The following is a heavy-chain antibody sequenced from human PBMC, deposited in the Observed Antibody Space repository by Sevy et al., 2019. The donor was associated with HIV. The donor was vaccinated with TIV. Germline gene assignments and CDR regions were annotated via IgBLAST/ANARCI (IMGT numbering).Heavy chain of an antibody. J-gene: IGHJ4*02. Sequence: GGSLRLSCAASEFTFSSYEMNWVRQAPGKGLEWVSYISSSGSTIYYADSVKGRFTISRDNAKNSLYLQMNSLRAEDTAVYYCARDWSGYFDYWGQGTLVTVSS. CDR2: ISSSGSTI. D-gene: IGHD3-3*01. CDR3: ARDWSGYFDY. V-gene: IGHV3-48*03. CDR1: EFTFSSYE.